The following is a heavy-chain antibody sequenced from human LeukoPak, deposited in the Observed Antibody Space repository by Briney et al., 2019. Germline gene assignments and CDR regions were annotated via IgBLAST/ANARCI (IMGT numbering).Heavy chain of an antibody. CDR1: GFTFSSYG. CDR2: VWSDGTNK. D-gene: IGHD5-24*01. CDR3: ARERPIITYFDY. Sequence: PGRSPRLSCAASGFTFSSYGIHWVRQAPGKGLEWVAVVWSDGTNKYYADSVKGRFTISRDNSKNTLSLQMNSLRAEDTAVYYCARERPIITYFDYWGQGTLVTVSS. V-gene: IGHV3-33*01. J-gene: IGHJ4*02.